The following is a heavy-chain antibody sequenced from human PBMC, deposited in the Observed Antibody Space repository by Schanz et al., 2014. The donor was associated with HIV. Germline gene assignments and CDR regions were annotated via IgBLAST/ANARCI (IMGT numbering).Heavy chain of an antibody. J-gene: IGHJ4*02. CDR2: ISESGGRT. Sequence: VQLAESGGGVVRPGRSLRLSCAASGFNFNNYAMTWVRQAPGKGLEWVSSISESGGRTYYADSVNGRFTISRDNSKNTLYLQMTTLRTEDTAVYYCAKPEYDSRGNSQSHFDSWGQGTLVTVSS. V-gene: IGHV3-23*04. CDR1: GFNFNNYA. D-gene: IGHD3-22*01. CDR3: AKPEYDSRGNSQSHFDS.